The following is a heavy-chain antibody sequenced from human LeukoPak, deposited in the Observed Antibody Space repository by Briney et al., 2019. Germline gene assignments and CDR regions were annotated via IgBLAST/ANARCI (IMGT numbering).Heavy chain of an antibody. CDR3: ARESGYCSSTSCRNWFDP. Sequence: ASVKVSCKASGYTFTSYDINWVRQATGQGLEWMGWMNPNSGNTGYPQKFQGRVTMTRNTSISTAYMELSSLRSEDTAVCYCARESGYCSSTSCRNWFDPWGQGTLVTVSS. J-gene: IGHJ5*02. D-gene: IGHD2-2*01. CDR1: GYTFTSYD. V-gene: IGHV1-8*01. CDR2: MNPNSGNT.